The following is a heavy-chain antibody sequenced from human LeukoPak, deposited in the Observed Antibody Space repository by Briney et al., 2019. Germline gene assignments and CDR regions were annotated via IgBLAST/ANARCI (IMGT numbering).Heavy chain of an antibody. V-gene: IGHV3-23*01. Sequence: GGSLRLSCAASGFTFSSYAMSWVRQAPGKGLEWVSAISGSGGSTYYADSVKGRFTISRDNSKNTLYLQMNSLRAEDTALYYCARELGSYEGGYYGMDVWGQGPRSPSR. CDR1: GFTFSSYA. CDR3: ARELGSYEGGYYGMDV. D-gene: IGHD1-26*01. CDR2: ISGSGGST. J-gene: IGHJ6*02.